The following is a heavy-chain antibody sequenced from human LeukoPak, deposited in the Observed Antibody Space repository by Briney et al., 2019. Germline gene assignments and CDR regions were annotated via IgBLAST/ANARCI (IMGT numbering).Heavy chain of an antibody. J-gene: IGHJ4*02. V-gene: IGHV3-23*01. D-gene: IGHD3-10*01. CDR1: GFTFSSYA. CDR2: ISGSGGST. Sequence: PGGSLRLSCAASGFTFSSYAMSWVRQAPGKGLEWVSAISGSGGSTYYADSVKGRFTIFRDNSKNTLYLQMNSLRPEDTAVYYCAGDGSGSYYPNDYWGQGTLVTVSS. CDR3: AGDGSGSYYPNDY.